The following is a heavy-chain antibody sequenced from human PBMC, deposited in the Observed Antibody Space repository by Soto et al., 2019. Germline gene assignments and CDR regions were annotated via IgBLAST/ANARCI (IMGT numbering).Heavy chain of an antibody. CDR1: GYIFTSSY. Sequence: ASVKVSCKASGYIFTSSYMHWVRQAPGQRLEWMGIINPSCGSTSYAQKFQGRVTITRDKSTSTAYMELSSLRYEDTAVYYCGRAQTNVYDGSGNFYWGQGTQVTVSS. V-gene: IGHV1-46*01. J-gene: IGHJ4*02. D-gene: IGHD3-10*01. CDR2: INPSCGST. CDR3: GRAQTNVYDGSGNFY.